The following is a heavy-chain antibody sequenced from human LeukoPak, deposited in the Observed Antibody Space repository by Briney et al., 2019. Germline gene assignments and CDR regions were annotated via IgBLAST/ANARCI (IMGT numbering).Heavy chain of an antibody. V-gene: IGHV4-38-2*02. CDR1: GYSISSGYY. D-gene: IGHD6-19*01. J-gene: IGHJ4*02. CDR3: ARLKGYSSGWYPSYYFDY. CDR2: IYHSGST. Sequence: SETLSLTCTVSGYSISSGYYWGWLRQPPGKGLEWIGSIYHSGSTYYNPSLKSRVTISVDTSKNQFSLKLSSATAADTAVYYCARLKGYSSGWYPSYYFDYWGQGTLVTVSS.